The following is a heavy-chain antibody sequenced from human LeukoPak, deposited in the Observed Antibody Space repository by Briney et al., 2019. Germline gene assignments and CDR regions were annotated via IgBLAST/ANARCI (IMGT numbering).Heavy chain of an antibody. CDR2: IYYSGST. V-gene: IGHV4-39*07. J-gene: IGHJ4*02. D-gene: IGHD6-19*01. CDR1: GGSISSSSYY. Sequence: SETLSLTCTVSGGSISSSSYYWGWIRQPPGKGLEWIGSIYYSGSTYYNPSLKSRVTISVDTSKNQFSLKLSSVTAADTAVHYCARTAAGLHSSGWHERDYWGQGTLVTVSS. CDR3: ARTAAGLHSSGWHERDY.